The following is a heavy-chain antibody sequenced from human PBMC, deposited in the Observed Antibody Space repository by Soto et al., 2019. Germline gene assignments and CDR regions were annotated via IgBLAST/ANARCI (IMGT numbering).Heavy chain of an antibody. Sequence: GGSLRLSCAASGFTFSNAWMNWVRPAPGKGLEWVGRIKSKTDGGTTDYAAPVKGRFTISRDDSKNTLYLQMNSLKTEDTAVYYCTTSPSRSSARSNSYGMHVCCQATSVTVSS. V-gene: IGHV3-15*07. CDR3: TTSPSRSSARSNSYGMHV. D-gene: IGHD6-6*01. CDR1: GFTFSNAW. CDR2: IKSKTDGGTT. J-gene: IGHJ6*02.